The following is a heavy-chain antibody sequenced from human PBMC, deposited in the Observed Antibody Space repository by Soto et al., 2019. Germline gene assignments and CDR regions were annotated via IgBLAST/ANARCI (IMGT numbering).Heavy chain of an antibody. CDR2: ISTGGNYV. CDR1: GFTFSDYS. V-gene: IGHV3-21*01. Sequence: PGGSLRLSCATSGFTFSDYSMNWVRQAPGKDLDWFSSISTGGNYVYYADSVKGRFTISRDNAKSSLYLQMDSLRAEDTAVYYCARDSRIVARPAMGSVGFDPWGQGTLVTVSS. J-gene: IGHJ5*02. CDR3: ARDSRIVARPAMGSVGFDP. D-gene: IGHD2-2*01.